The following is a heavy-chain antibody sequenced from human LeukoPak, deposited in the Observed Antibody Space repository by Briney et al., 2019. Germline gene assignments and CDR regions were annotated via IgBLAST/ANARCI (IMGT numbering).Heavy chain of an antibody. CDR1: GYTFSGYF. CDR2: TNRNSGGT. Sequence: ASVKVSCKASGYTFSGYFIHWVRQAPGQGLEWVGRTNRNSGGTNYAQKFQGRVTMTRDTSTSTAYMELSSLRSDDTAVYYCATSITGTTFFAYWGQGTLVTVSS. CDR3: ATSITGTTFFAY. V-gene: IGHV1-2*06. D-gene: IGHD1-7*01. J-gene: IGHJ4*02.